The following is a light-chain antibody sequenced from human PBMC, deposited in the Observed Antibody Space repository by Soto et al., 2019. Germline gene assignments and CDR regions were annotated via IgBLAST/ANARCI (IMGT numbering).Light chain of an antibody. J-gene: IGLJ2*01. V-gene: IGLV2-8*01. CDR3: SSYAGSNVV. CDR2: EVS. CDR1: SSDVGGYNY. Sequence: QSVLTQPPSASGSPGQAVTISCTGTSSDVGGYNYVSWYQQHPGKAPKLMIYEVSKRPSGVPDRFSGSKSGNTASLTVSGLQGEDEADYYCSSYAGSNVVFGGGTKVTVL.